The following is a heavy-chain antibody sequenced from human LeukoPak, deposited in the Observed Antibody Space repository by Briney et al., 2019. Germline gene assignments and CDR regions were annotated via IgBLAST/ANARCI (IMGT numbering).Heavy chain of an antibody. V-gene: IGHV3-21*01. CDR2: ISSSSSYI. CDR1: GFTFSSYS. CDR3: ARDRPGIAAALLDY. J-gene: IGHJ4*02. D-gene: IGHD6-13*01. Sequence: PGGSLRLSCAASGFTFSSYSMNWVRQAPGKGLEWGSSISSSSSYIYYADSVKGRFTISRDNAKNSLYLQMNSLRAEDTAVYYCARDRPGIAAALLDYWGQGTLVTVSS.